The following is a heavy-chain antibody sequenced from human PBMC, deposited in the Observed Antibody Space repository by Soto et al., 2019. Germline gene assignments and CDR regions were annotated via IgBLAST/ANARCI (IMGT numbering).Heavy chain of an antibody. J-gene: IGHJ5*02. D-gene: IGHD3-3*01. CDR2: MSGTVGST. CDR1: GFTFSSFA. Sequence: GGSLRLSCGTSGFTFSSFAMSWVRQAPGKGLEWVSSMSGTVGSTYYGDSVKGRFTISRDNYKNTLYLQMNSLGAEDTAVYYCAKGAPTYDRTWFDPWGQGTLVTVSS. CDR3: AKGAPTYDRTWFDP. V-gene: IGHV3-23*01.